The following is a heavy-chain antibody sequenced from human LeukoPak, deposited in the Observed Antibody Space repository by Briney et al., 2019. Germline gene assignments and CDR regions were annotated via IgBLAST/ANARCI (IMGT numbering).Heavy chain of an antibody. J-gene: IGHJ6*03. V-gene: IGHV1-69*06. CDR3: ARGGYSSGWYNYYYYYMDV. D-gene: IGHD6-19*01. CDR1: GGTFSSYA. CDR2: IIPIFGTA. Sequence: SVKVSCKASGGTFSSYAISWVRQAPGQGLEWMGGIIPIFGTANYAQKFQGRVTITADKSTSTAYMELSSLRSEDTAVYYCARGGYSSGWYNYYYYYMDVWGKGTTVTISS.